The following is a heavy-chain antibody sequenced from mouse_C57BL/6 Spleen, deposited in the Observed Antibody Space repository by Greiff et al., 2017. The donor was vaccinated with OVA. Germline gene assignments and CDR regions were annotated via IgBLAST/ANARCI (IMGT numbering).Heavy chain of an antibody. CDR2: INPNNGGT. Sequence: VQLQQSGPELVKPGASVKIPCKASGYTFTDYNMDWVKQSHGKSLEWIGDINPNNGGTIYNQKFKGKATLTVDKSSSTAYMELRSLTSEDTAVYYCARGDSRGNYYFDYWGQGTTLTVSS. CDR1: GYTFTDYN. J-gene: IGHJ2*01. CDR3: ARGDSRGNYYFDY. D-gene: IGHD1-1*01. V-gene: IGHV1-18*01.